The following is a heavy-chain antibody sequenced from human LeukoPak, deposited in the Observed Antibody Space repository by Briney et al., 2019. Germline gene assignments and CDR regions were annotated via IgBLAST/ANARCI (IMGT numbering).Heavy chain of an antibody. CDR1: GGSISSYY. D-gene: IGHD4-17*01. Sequence: SETLSLTCTVSGGSISSYYWSWIRQPPGKGLEWIGYIYYSGSTNYNPSLKSRVTISVDTSKNQFSLKLSSVTAADTAVYYCARATVGAPHFDYWGQGTLVIVSS. J-gene: IGHJ4*02. V-gene: IGHV4-59*01. CDR3: ARATVGAPHFDY. CDR2: IYYSGST.